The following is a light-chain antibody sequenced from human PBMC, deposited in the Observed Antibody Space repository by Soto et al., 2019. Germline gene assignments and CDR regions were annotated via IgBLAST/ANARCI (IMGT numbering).Light chain of an antibody. CDR3: QQYGSSTGIT. CDR1: QSVSSN. V-gene: IGKV3-20*01. CDR2: GAS. J-gene: IGKJ5*01. Sequence: EIVMTQSPATLSVSPGERATLSCRASQSVSSNLAWYQQKLGQAPRLLIYGASSRATGIPDRFSGSGSGTDFTLTISRLEPEDFAVYYCQQYGSSTGITFGQGTRLENK.